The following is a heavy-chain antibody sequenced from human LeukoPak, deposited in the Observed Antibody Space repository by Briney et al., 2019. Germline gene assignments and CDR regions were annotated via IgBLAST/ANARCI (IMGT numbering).Heavy chain of an antibody. D-gene: IGHD3-16*02. CDR1: GGSFGGCY. V-gene: IGHV4-34*01. CDR3: ARHWTYYDYVWGSYRPYYFDY. J-gene: IGHJ4*02. Sequence: SETLSLTCAVYGGSFGGCYWSWIRQPPGKGLEWIGEINHSGSTNYNPSLKSRVTISVDTSKNQFSLKLSSVTAADTAVYYCARHWTYYDYVWGSYRPYYFDYWGQGTLVTVSS. CDR2: INHSGST.